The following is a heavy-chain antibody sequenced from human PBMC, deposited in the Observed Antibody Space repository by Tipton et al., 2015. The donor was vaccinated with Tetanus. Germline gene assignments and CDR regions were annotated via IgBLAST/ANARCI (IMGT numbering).Heavy chain of an antibody. CDR2: INHSGST. Sequence: TLSLTCAVYGGSFSGYYWSWIRQPPGKGLEWIGEINHSGSTNYNPSLKSRVTISVDTSKNQFSLKLSSVTAADTAVYYCARIPWVKYYYYGMDVWGQGTTVTVSS. D-gene: IGHD1-26*01. CDR1: GGSFSGYY. J-gene: IGHJ6*02. CDR3: ARIPWVKYYYYGMDV. V-gene: IGHV4-34*01.